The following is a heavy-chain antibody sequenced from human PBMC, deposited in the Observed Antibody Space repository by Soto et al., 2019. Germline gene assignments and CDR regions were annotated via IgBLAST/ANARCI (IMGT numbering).Heavy chain of an antibody. D-gene: IGHD2-8*01. CDR1: GFTFSSYA. CDR2: ISGSGGST. CDR3: AKGGYCTNGVCYIGNFDY. Sequence: GGSLRLSCAASGFTFSSYAMSWVRQAPGKGLEWVSAISGSGGSTYYADSVKGRFTISRDNSKNTLYLQMNSLRAEDTAVYYCAKGGYCTNGVCYIGNFDYWGQGTLVTVSS. J-gene: IGHJ4*02. V-gene: IGHV3-23*01.